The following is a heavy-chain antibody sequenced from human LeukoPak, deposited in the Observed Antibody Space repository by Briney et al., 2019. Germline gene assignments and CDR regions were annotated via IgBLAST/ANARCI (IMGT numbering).Heavy chain of an antibody. Sequence: GGSLRLSCAASGFTFSSYSMNWVRQAPGKGLEWVSSISGSSSYIYYADSVKGRFTISRDNAKHSLYLQMNSLRAEDTAVYYCARPLPNSPTSFDYWGQGTLVTVSS. CDR3: ARPLPNSPTSFDY. V-gene: IGHV3-21*01. CDR1: GFTFSSYS. J-gene: IGHJ4*02. CDR2: ISGSSSYI.